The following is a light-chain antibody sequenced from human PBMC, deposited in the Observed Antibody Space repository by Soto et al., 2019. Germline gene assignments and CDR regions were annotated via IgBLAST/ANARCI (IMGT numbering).Light chain of an antibody. Sequence: QSVLTQPASVSGSPGQSITISCTGTSGDVGGYDFVSWYQQHPGKVPKLLIYEVNNRPSGVSNRFSGSKSGNTASLTISGLQAEDEADYYCSSYTTSSTKLFGGGTKVTVL. J-gene: IGLJ3*02. V-gene: IGLV2-14*01. CDR3: SSYTTSSTKL. CDR1: SGDVGGYDF. CDR2: EVN.